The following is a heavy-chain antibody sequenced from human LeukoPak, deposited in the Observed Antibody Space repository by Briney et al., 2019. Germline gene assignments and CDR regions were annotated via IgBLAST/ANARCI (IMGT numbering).Heavy chain of an antibody. CDR3: ARVDSSGYLFDY. D-gene: IGHD3-22*01. CDR1: GFTVSTNY. J-gene: IGHJ4*02. V-gene: IGHV4-30-4*08. Sequence: LRLSCAASGFTVSTNYMSWIRQPPGKGLEWIGYIYYSGSTYYNPSLKSRVTISVDTSKNQFSLKLSSVTAADTAVYYCARVDSSGYLFDYWGQGTLVTVSS. CDR2: IYYSGST.